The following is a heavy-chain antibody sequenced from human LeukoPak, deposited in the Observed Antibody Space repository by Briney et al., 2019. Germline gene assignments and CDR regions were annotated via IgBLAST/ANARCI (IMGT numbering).Heavy chain of an antibody. CDR3: ARDQGDGYNLFDY. CDR1: GFTFSSYA. V-gene: IGHV3-30-3*01. Sequence: GRSLRLSCAASGFTFSSYAMHWVRQAPGKGLEWVAVISYDGSNKYYADSVKGRFTISRDNSKNTLYLQMNSLRAEDTAVYYCARDQGDGYNLFDYWGQGTLVTVSS. CDR2: ISYDGSNK. D-gene: IGHD5-24*01. J-gene: IGHJ4*02.